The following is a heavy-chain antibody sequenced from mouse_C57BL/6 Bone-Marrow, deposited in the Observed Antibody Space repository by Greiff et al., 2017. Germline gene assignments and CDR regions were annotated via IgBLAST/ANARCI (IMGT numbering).Heavy chain of an antibody. CDR2: INPYNGGT. CDR3: ARNRYGSSPYWYFDV. D-gene: IGHD1-1*01. Sequence: EVKLQESGPVLVKPGASVKMSCKASGYTFTDYYMNWVKQSHGKSLEWIGVINPYNGGTSYNQKFKGKATLTVDKSSSTAYMELNSLTSEDSAVYYCARNRYGSSPYWYFDVGGTGTTVTVSS. CDR1: GYTFTDYY. V-gene: IGHV1-19*01. J-gene: IGHJ1*03.